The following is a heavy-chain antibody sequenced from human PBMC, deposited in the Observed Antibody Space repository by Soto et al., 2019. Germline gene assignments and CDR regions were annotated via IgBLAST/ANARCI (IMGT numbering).Heavy chain of an antibody. CDR1: GGSISSSSYY. CDR2: IYYSGST. J-gene: IGHJ6*02. Sequence: PSETLSLTCTVSGGSISSSSYYWGWIRQPPGKGLGWIGSIYYSGSTYYNPSLKSRVTISVDTSKNQFSLKLSSVTAADTAVYYCARLTTVTDYYYYGMDVWGQGTTVTVSS. CDR3: ARLTTVTDYYYYGMDV. D-gene: IGHD4-4*01. V-gene: IGHV4-39*01.